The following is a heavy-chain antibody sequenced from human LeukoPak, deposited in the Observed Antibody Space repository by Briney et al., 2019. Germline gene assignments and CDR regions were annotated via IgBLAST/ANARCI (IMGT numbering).Heavy chain of an antibody. D-gene: IGHD2-21*01. V-gene: IGHV3-30*18. J-gene: IGHJ4*02. Sequence: GGSLRLSCTASGFTFSNYGLHWVRQAPGKGLEWVAVISYDGNDKFYADSVKGRFTISRDNSKNTLYLQMNSLRVEDTAMYYCAKDSTLVEFDYWGRGTLVTVSP. CDR1: GFTFSNYG. CDR2: ISYDGNDK. CDR3: AKDSTLVEFDY.